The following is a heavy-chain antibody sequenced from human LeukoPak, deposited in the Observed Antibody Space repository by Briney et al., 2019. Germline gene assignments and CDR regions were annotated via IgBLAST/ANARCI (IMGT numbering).Heavy chain of an antibody. D-gene: IGHD3-10*01. V-gene: IGHV5-51*01. CDR2: IYPGDSDT. Sequence: GESLKISCKGSGYSFTSYWIGWVRQMPGKGLEWMGIIYPGDSDTRYSPSFQGQVTISADKSISTAYLQWSSLKASDNAMYYCARGTMVRGVILIFDHWGQGTLVTVSS. CDR1: GYSFTSYW. CDR3: ARGTMVRGVILIFDH. J-gene: IGHJ5*02.